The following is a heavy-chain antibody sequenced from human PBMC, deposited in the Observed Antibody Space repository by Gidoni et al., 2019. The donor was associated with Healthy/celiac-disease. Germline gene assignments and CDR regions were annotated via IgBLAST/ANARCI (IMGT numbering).Heavy chain of an antibody. J-gene: IGHJ6*02. Sequence: EVQLVESGGGLVQPGGSLRLSCAASGFTVSSNYMSWVRQAPGKGLEWVSVIYSGGSTYYADSVKGRFTISRDNSKNTLYLQMNSLRAEDTAVYYCARVRVTDPNYYYGMDVWGQGTTVTVSS. CDR2: IYSGGST. V-gene: IGHV3-66*02. CDR3: ARVRVTDPNYYYGMDV. CDR1: GFTVSSNY. D-gene: IGHD3-10*01.